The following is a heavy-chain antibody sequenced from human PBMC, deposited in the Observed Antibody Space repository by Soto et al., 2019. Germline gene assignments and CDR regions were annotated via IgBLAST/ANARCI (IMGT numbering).Heavy chain of an antibody. CDR3: ARAYCGGDCYPLDY. Sequence: SETLSLTCTVSGGSISSGGYYWSWIRQPPGKGLEWIGYIYYSGSTNYNPSLKSRVTISVDTSKNQFSLKLSSVTAADTAVYYCARAYCGGDCYPLDYWGQGTLVTVSS. V-gene: IGHV4-61*08. D-gene: IGHD2-21*02. CDR2: IYYSGST. J-gene: IGHJ4*02. CDR1: GGSISSGGYY.